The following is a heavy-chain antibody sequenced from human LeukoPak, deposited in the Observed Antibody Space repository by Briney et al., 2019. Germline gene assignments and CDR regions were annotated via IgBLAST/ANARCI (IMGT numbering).Heavy chain of an antibody. J-gene: IGHJ3*02. D-gene: IGHD5-18*01. CDR2: ISSSSSYI. CDR3: AREIQLWLAFVI. Sequence: GGSLRLSCAASGFTFSSYSMNWVRQAPGKGLEWVSSISSSSSYIYYADSVKGRFTISRDNAKNSLYLQMNSLRAEDTAVYYCAREIQLWLAFVIWGQGTMVTVSS. CDR1: GFTFSSYS. V-gene: IGHV3-21*01.